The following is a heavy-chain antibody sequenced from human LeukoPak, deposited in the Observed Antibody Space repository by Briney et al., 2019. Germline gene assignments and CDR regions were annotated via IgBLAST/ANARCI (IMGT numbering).Heavy chain of an antibody. J-gene: IGHJ6*02. D-gene: IGHD2-2*02. Sequence: KASETLSLTCAVYGGSFSGYYWSWIRQPPGKGLEWIGEINHSGSTNYNPSLKSRVTISVDTSKNQFSLKLSSVTAADTAVYYCGIVVVPAAITPYYYYGMDVWGQGTTVTVSS. CDR1: GGSFSGYY. CDR2: INHSGST. CDR3: GIVVVPAAITPYYYYGMDV. V-gene: IGHV4-34*01.